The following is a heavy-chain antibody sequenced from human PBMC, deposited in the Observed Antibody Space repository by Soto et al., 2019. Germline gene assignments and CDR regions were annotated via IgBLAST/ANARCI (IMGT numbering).Heavy chain of an antibody. Sequence: QVQLVESGGGVVQPGRSLRLSCAASGFTFSSYGMHWVRQAPGKGLEWVAVIWYEGSNKYYADSVKGRFTISRDNSKNTLDQQMNSLRAEDTAVYYCARDYDSSGYPRYYFDYWGQGTLVTVSS. D-gene: IGHD3-22*01. J-gene: IGHJ4*02. CDR3: ARDYDSSGYPRYYFDY. CDR1: GFTFSSYG. V-gene: IGHV3-33*01. CDR2: IWYEGSNK.